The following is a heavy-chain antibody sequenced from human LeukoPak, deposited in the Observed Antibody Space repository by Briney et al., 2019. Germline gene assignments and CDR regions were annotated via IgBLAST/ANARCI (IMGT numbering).Heavy chain of an antibody. CDR2: ISSSSSTI. CDR1: GFTFSSYV. J-gene: IGHJ4*02. V-gene: IGHV3-48*01. CDR3: ARGEDYYGSGSYYDFDY. D-gene: IGHD3-10*01. Sequence: GGSLRLSCAASGFTFSSYVMHWVRQAPGKGLEWVSYISSSSSTIYYADSVKGRFTISRDNAKNSLYLQMNSLRAEDTAVYYCARGEDYYGSGSYYDFDYWGQGTLVTVSS.